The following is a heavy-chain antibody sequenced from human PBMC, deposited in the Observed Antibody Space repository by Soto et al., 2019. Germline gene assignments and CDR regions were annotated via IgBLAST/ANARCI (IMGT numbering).Heavy chain of an antibody. J-gene: IGHJ4*02. D-gene: IGHD1-26*01. CDR2: IIPIFGTA. V-gene: IGHV1-69*12. CDR1: GGTFSSYA. Sequence: QVQLVQSGAEVKKPGSSVKVSCKASGGTFSSYAISWVRQAPGQGLEWMGGIIPIFGTANYAQKFQGRVTMTADESTSTAYMELSSLRSEDTAVYYCARVPGSIVGAREYYFDYWGQGTLVTVSS. CDR3: ARVPGSIVGAREYYFDY.